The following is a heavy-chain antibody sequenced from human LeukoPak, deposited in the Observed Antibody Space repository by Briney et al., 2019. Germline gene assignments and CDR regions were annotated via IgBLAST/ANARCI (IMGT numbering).Heavy chain of an antibody. D-gene: IGHD2-2*01. Sequence: SETLSLTCAVYGGSFSGYYWSWIRQPPGKGLEWIGEINHSGSTNYNPSLKSRVTISADTSKNQFSLKLSSVTAADTAVYYCARVRRPYCSSTSCYGRGWFDPWGQGTLVTVSS. CDR3: ARVRRPYCSSTSCYGRGWFDP. J-gene: IGHJ5*02. V-gene: IGHV4-34*01. CDR2: INHSGST. CDR1: GGSFSGYY.